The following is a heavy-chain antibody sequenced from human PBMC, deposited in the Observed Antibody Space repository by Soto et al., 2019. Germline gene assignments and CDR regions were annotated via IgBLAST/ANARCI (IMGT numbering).Heavy chain of an antibody. CDR2: IYYSGST. D-gene: IGHD1-7*01. V-gene: IGHV4-30-4*01. J-gene: IGHJ4*02. CDR3: ARENYEEYYFDH. Sequence: ASETLSLTCTVSGGSISSGDYYWSWIRQPPGKGLEWIGYIYYSGSTYYNPSLKSRVTISVDTSKNQFSLKLSSVTAADTAVYYCARENYEEYYFDHWGQGTRVTVSS. CDR1: GGSISSGDYY.